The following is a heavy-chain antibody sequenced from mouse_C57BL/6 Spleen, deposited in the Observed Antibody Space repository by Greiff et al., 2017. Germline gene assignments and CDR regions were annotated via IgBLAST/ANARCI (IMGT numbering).Heavy chain of an antibody. CDR3: ARQPGYFDY. Sequence: DVMLVESGGGLVKPGGSLKLSCAASGFTFSSYTMSWVRQTPEKRLEWVATISGGGGNTYYPDSVKGRFTISRDNAKNTLYLQMSSLRSEDTALYYCARQPGYFDYWGQGTTLTVSS. CDR2: ISGGGGNT. J-gene: IGHJ2*01. CDR1: GFTFSSYT. V-gene: IGHV5-9*01.